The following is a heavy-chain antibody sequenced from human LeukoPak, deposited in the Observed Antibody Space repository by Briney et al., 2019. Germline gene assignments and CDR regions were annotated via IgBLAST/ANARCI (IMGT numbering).Heavy chain of an antibody. D-gene: IGHD3-10*01. CDR1: GFTFDDYG. Sequence: GGSLRLSCAASGFTFDDYGMSWVRQAPGKGLEWVSGINWNGGSTGYADSVKGRFTVSRDNAKNSLYLQMNSLRAEDTALYYCATTYYYGSGSIHWGQGTLVTVSS. CDR3: ATTYYYGSGSIH. J-gene: IGHJ4*02. CDR2: INWNGGST. V-gene: IGHV3-20*04.